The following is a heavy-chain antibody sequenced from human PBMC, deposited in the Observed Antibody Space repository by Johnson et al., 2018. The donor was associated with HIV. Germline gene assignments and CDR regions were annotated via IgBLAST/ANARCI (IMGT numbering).Heavy chain of an antibody. D-gene: IGHD4-17*01. CDR1: GFTFDDYA. V-gene: IGHV3-9*01. CDR3: ARDSSFYGDSAFDI. Sequence: VQLVESGGGVVRPGGSLRLSCAASGFTFDDYAMHWVRQAPGKGLEWVSGISWNSGSIGYVDSVKGRFTISRDNAKNSLYLQMNSLRAEDTAVYYCARDSSFYGDSAFDIWGQGTMVTVSS. J-gene: IGHJ3*02. CDR2: ISWNSGSI.